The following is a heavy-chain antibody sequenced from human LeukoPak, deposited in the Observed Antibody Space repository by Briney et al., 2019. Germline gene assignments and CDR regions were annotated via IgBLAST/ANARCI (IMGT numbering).Heavy chain of an antibody. J-gene: IGHJ4*02. V-gene: IGHV3-33*01. D-gene: IGHD6-19*01. CDR3: ARDRGSGLNRFDY. CDR2: IWYDGSNK. CDR1: GFTFSSYG. Sequence: GGSLRLSCAASGFTFSSYGMHWVRQAPGKGLEWVAVIWYDGSNKYYADSVKGRFTISRDNSKNTLYLQMNSLRAEDTAVYYCARDRGSGLNRFDYWGQGTLVTVSS.